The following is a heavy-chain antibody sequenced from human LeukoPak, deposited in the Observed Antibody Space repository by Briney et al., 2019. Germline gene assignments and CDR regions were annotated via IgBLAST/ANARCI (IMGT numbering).Heavy chain of an antibody. V-gene: IGHV3-21*01. CDR1: GFTFSSYT. D-gene: IGHD1-26*01. CDR3: SRAGGTYFDFNS. CDR2: ISSTSSYI. Sequence: GGSLRLSCVASGFTFSSYTMIWVRQAPGKGLEWLSSISSTSSYIYYADSVKGRFTISRDNAKNSLYLELSSLRVEDTAVYYCSRAGGTYFDFNSWGQGTLVTVSS. J-gene: IGHJ4*02.